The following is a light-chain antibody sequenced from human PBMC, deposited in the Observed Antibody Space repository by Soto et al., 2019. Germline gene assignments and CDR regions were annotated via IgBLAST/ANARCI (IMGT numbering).Light chain of an antibody. J-gene: IGKJ4*01. CDR1: QSVSSY. CDR3: QQRSIWPLT. CDR2: DAS. Sequence: EIVLTQSPATLSLSPGERATLSCRASQSVSSYLAWYQQKLGQAPRLLIYDASTRATGLPARLSGSGSGTDFTLTISSLEPEDFAVYYCQQRSIWPLTFGGGTKVEIK. V-gene: IGKV3-11*01.